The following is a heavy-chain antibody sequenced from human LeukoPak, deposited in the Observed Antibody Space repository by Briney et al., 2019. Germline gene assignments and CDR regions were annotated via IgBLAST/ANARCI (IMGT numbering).Heavy chain of an antibody. V-gene: IGHV3-30-3*01. J-gene: IGHJ4*02. CDR3: ASIFSSGYSYFDY. CDR2: ISDDGYNP. D-gene: IGHD5-18*01. CDR1: GFTFSSYP. Sequence: GGSLRLSCAASGFTFSSYPIHWIRQAPGKGPDWVAVISDDGYNPYYSDSVKGRFTISRDNSKNTVYLQMNSLRAEDTAVYYCASIFSSGYSYFDYWGQGTLVTVSS.